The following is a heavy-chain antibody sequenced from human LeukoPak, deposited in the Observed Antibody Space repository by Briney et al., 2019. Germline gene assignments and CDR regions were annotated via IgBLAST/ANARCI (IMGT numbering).Heavy chain of an antibody. D-gene: IGHD2-2*01. CDR1: GYTFTGYY. V-gene: IGHV1-2*02. J-gene: IGHJ4*02. Sequence: ASVKVSCKASGYTFTGYYMHWVRQAPGQGREWMGWINPNSGGTNYAQKFQGRVTMTRYTSISTAYMELSRLRSDDTAVYYCARDSPSSTSWHFDYWGQGTLVTVSS. CDR2: INPNSGGT. CDR3: ARDSPSSTSWHFDY.